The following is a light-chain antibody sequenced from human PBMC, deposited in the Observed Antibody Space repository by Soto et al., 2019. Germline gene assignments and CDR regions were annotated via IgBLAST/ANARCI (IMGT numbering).Light chain of an antibody. CDR2: AAS. J-gene: IGKJ5*01. V-gene: IGKV1-39*01. Sequence: DIQMTQSPSSLSASVGDRVTITCRASKSISSYLNWYQQKPGKATKLLIYAASSLQSGVPSRFSGSGSGTDFTLTISSLQPEDFATYYCQESYSTPITFGQGRRLEI. CDR3: QESYSTPIT. CDR1: KSISSY.